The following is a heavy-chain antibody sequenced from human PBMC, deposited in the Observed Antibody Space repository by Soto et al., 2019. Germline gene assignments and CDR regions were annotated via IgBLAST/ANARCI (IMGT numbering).Heavy chain of an antibody. V-gene: IGHV3-30*18. CDR3: AKDIIVTMVRGSVDY. CDR1: GFTFSSYG. J-gene: IGHJ4*02. Sequence: HPGGSLRLSCAASGFTFSSYGMHWVRQAPGKGLEWVAVISYDGSNKYYADSVKGRFTISRDNSKNTLYLQMNSLRAEDTAVYYCAKDIIVTMVRGSVDYWGQGTLVTVSS. CDR2: ISYDGSNK. D-gene: IGHD3-10*01.